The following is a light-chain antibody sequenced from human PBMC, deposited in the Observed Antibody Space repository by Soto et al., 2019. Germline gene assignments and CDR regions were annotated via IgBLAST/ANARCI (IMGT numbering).Light chain of an antibody. Sequence: IGRPQSPGSLSVSPGQTVTLACRPSQSVHSNLAWYQQKPGQPPRLLIHGASTRATGIPARFSGGGSTTEFTLTISSLQSEDFAVYYCQQYNNWPPIPFGQGTRLEIK. CDR3: QQYNNWPPIP. CDR1: QSVHSN. V-gene: IGKV3D-15*01. J-gene: IGKJ5*01. CDR2: GAS.